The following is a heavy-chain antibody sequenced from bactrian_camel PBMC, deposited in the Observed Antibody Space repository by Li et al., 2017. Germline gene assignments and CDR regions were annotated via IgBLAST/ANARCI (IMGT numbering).Heavy chain of an antibody. CDR3: AADRSQPLVDFGY. J-gene: IGHJ6*01. CDR2: LYSDGSNT. Sequence: QVQLESGGGLVQPGGSLRLSCAASGFTFNAYGMSWVRLAPGRGLEWVSGLYSDGSNTYYRDGVKGRFTISRDNAKNMLYLQMNSLKPEDTAVYYCAADRSQPLVDFGYWGQGTQVTVS. CDR1: GFTFNAYG. V-gene: IGHV3S7*01.